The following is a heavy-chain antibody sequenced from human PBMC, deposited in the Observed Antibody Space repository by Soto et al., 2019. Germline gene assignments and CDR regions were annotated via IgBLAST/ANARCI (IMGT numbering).Heavy chain of an antibody. D-gene: IGHD3-3*01. CDR3: AKTLRFLDLALDYYYGMDV. Sequence: QVQLVESGGGVVQPGRSLRLSCVASGFTFNRYGIHWVRQAPGKGLEWVALISDDGSDKDYADSVGGRFTISRDNSKNTLYLQMNSLRPEDTAVYYCAKTLRFLDLALDYYYGMDVWGQGTTVTVSS. V-gene: IGHV3-30*18. CDR1: GFTFNRYG. CDR2: ISDDGSDK. J-gene: IGHJ6*02.